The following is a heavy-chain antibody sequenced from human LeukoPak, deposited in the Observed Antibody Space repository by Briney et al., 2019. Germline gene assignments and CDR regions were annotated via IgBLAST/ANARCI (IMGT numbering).Heavy chain of an antibody. CDR1: GFTFSSYS. J-gene: IGHJ5*02. CDR2: ISSSSSYI. V-gene: IGHV3-21*01. D-gene: IGHD3-10*01. CDR3: ARLIKEPRLWFGELLSLSNWFDP. Sequence: PGGSLRLSCAASGFTFSSYSMNWVRQAPGKGLEWVSSISSSSSYIYYADSVKGRFTISRDNAKNSLYLQMNSLRAEDTAVYYCARLIKEPRLWFGELLSLSNWFDPWGQGTLVTVSS.